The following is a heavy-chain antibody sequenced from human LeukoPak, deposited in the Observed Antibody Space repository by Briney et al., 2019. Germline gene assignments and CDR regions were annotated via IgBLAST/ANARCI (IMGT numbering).Heavy chain of an antibody. J-gene: IGHJ3*02. V-gene: IGHV3-23*01. D-gene: IGHD1-26*01. CDR1: GFIFSPYA. CDR3: ARAVGDTRYSGSYYAFDI. CDR2: IAGGDDR. Sequence: PGGSLRLSCAASGFIFSPYAMSWVRQAPGKGLEWVAGIAGGDDRFYADSVKGRFSISRDNSKNTVDLQMNSLRAEDTAVYYCARAVGDTRYSGSYYAFDIWGQGTMVTVSS.